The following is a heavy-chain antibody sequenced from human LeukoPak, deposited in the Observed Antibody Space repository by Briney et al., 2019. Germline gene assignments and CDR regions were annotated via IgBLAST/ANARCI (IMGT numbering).Heavy chain of an antibody. CDR1: GFTFSNYA. J-gene: IGHJ1*01. D-gene: IGHD3-10*01. CDR2: LSGSGTKT. V-gene: IGHV3-23*01. Sequence: GGSLRLSCVASGFTFSNYAMSWVRQAPGMGLEWVSALSGSGTKTYYADSMKGRFTISRDNSRTTLYLQVNSLRAEDTAVYYCAKHPDVGSYYYFQHWGQGTLVTVSS. CDR3: AKHPDVGSYYYFQH.